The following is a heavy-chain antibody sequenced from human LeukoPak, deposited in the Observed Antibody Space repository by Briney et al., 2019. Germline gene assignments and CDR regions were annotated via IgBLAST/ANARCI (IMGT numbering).Heavy chain of an antibody. V-gene: IGHV4-39*01. CDR3: ARQGIGVFDS. Sequence: SETLSLTCIVPDGSISKAVYSWGWIRQPPGKGLEWIGSIYYGGSAARNASLKSRVTISVDKSRNQFSLNLSSVTAADTAIYYCARQGIGVFDSWGQGILVTVSS. J-gene: IGHJ4*02. CDR1: DGSISKAVYS. D-gene: IGHD3-16*01. CDR2: IYYGGSA.